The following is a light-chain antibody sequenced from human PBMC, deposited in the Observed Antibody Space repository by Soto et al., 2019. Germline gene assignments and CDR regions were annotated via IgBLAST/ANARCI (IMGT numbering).Light chain of an antibody. V-gene: IGKV3-20*01. CDR3: QQDDSPTRRT. Sequence: EIVLTQSPGTLSLSPGDRATLSCRVKQNSNSPYLAWYQHKPGQAPRLLVFDTTSRATGLPHRFSGSRSGTGFPPTDQRRRSEDFALYYCQQDDSPTRRTFCSGTKVEMK. CDR1: QNSNSPY. J-gene: IGKJ1*01. CDR2: DTT.